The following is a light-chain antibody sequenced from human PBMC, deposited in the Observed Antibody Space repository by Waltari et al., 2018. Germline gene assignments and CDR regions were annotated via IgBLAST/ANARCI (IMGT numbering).Light chain of an antibody. CDR2: SKN. CDR1: SSTIGSNT. CDR3: AAWDDSLNGVV. Sequence: QSVLTQPPSASGTPGQRVTISCSGSSSTIGSNTVNWYQQLPGTAPKLLIYSKNQRPSGGPDRFSGSKSGTSASLAISGLQSEDEADYYCAAWDDSLNGVVFGGGTKLTVL. V-gene: IGLV1-44*01. J-gene: IGLJ2*01.